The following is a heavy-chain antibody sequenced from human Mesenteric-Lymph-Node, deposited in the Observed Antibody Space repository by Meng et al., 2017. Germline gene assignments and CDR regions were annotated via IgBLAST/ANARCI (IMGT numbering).Heavy chain of an antibody. CDR2: ISWNSGSI. CDR3: AKGQSHNLWFGELGS. CDR1: GFTFDDYA. V-gene: IGHV3-9*03. D-gene: IGHD3-10*01. J-gene: IGHJ4*02. Sequence: GGSLRLSCAASGFTFDDYAMHWVRHAPGKGLEWVSGISWNSGSIGYADSVKGRFTISRDNAKNSLYMQMNSLRAEDMALYYCAKGQSHNLWFGELGSWGQGTLVTVSS.